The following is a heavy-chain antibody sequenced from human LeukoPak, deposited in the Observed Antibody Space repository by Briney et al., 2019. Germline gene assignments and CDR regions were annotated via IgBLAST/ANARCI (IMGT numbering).Heavy chain of an antibody. CDR3: TWDYDGS. V-gene: IGHV3-15*01. CDR2: IKSKTDGETT. CDR1: GFTFSSAW. Sequence: TGGSLRLSCAASGFTFSSAWMSWVRQAPGRGLEWVGRIKSKTDGETTDYAAPVKGRFTISRDDSKNTLYLQINSLKTEDTAVYYCTWDYDGSWGRGTLVTVSS. J-gene: IGHJ5*01. D-gene: IGHD4-17*01.